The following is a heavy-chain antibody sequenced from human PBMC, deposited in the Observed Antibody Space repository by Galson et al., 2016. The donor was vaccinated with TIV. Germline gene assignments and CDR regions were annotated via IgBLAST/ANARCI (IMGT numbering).Heavy chain of an antibody. CDR3: ATSVLPPAGKPATILHS. V-gene: IGHV5-51*03. CDR1: GYSFATYW. CDR2: IYPGNSDT. Sequence: QSGAEVKKPGESLKISCQGSGYSFATYWIAWVRQMPGKGLDWMGIIYPGNSDTRYSPSFQGQGTISADRSTNTAYLQWSSLKASDNAIHYCATSVLPPAGKPATILHSWGQGTLVTVSS. D-gene: IGHD1-1*01. J-gene: IGHJ4*02.